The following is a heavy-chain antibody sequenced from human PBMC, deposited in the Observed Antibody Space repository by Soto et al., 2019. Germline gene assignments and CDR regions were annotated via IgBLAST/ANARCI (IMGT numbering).Heavy chain of an antibody. CDR3: AKDGTYYYDSSGYYYGGDYFDY. CDR1: GFTFSSYA. D-gene: IGHD3-22*01. CDR2: ISGSGGST. J-gene: IGHJ4*02. V-gene: IGHV3-23*01. Sequence: GGSLRLSCAASGFTFSSYAMSWVRQAPGKGLEWVSAISGSGGSTYYADSVKGRFTISRDNSKNTLYLQMNSLRAEDTAVYYCAKDGTYYYDSSGYYYGGDYFDYWGQGTLVTVS.